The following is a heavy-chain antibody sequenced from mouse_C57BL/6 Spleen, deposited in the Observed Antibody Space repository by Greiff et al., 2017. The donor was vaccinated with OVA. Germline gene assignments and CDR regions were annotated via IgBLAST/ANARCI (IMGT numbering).Heavy chain of an antibody. V-gene: IGHV5-17*01. Sequence: EVMLVESGGGLVKPGGSLKLSCAASGFTFSDYGMHWVRQAPEKGLEWVAYISSGSSTIYYADTVKGRFTISRDNAKNTLFLQMTSLRSEDTAMYYCAIITTVVATEYFDVWGTGTTVTVSS. J-gene: IGHJ1*03. D-gene: IGHD1-1*01. CDR1: GFTFSDYG. CDR2: ISSGSSTI. CDR3: AIITTVVATEYFDV.